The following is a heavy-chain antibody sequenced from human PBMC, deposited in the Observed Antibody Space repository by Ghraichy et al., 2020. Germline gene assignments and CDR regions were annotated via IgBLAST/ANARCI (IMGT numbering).Heavy chain of an antibody. CDR2: INQDSREK. V-gene: IGHV3-7*03. J-gene: IGHJ3*02. CDR1: GFIFGSHW. Sequence: GESLRLSCAASGFIFGSHWMTWVRQAPGKGLEWVANINQDSREKYYVHSVKGRFTISRDNARNSLYLQMNNLSAEDTAVYYCSSGDTFDIWGRGTMVTVSS. D-gene: IGHD3-10*01. CDR3: SSGDTFDI.